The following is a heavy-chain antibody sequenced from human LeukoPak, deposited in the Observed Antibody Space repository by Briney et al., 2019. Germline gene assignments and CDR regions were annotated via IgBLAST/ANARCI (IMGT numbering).Heavy chain of an antibody. J-gene: IGHJ4*02. CDR1: GFTFSTYS. V-gene: IGHV3-21*01. CDR3: ARLVNSSPDY. CDR2: ISSNSGTYI. D-gene: IGHD6-19*01. Sequence: GGSLRLSCAASGFTFSTYSMTWVRQAPGKGLEWVSSISSNSGTYIYYADSVRGRLTISRDNAENSLYLQMNSLRADDTAVYYCARLVNSSPDYWGQGTLVTVSS.